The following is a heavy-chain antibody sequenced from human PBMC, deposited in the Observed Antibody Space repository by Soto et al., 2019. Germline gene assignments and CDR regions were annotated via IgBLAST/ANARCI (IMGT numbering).Heavy chain of an antibody. J-gene: IGHJ5*02. D-gene: IGHD3-10*01. CDR1: GGSISSYY. CDR2: IYYSGST. V-gene: IGHV4-59*01. Sequence: QVQLRESGPGLVKPSETLSLTCTVSGGSISSYYWSWIRQPPGKGLEWIGYIYYSGSTNYNPSLKSRVTISVDTSKNQFSLKLSSVTAADTAVYYCARYGSGSSVWFDPWGQGTLVTVSS. CDR3: ARYGSGSSVWFDP.